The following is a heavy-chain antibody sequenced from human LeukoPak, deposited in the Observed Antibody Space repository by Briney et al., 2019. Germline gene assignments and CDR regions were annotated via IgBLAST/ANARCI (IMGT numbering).Heavy chain of an antibody. Sequence: PGGSLRLSCAASGFTVSSNYMSWVRQAPGKGLEWVSVIYSGGSTYYADSVKGRFTISRDNSKNTLYLQMNSLRAEDTAVYYCARAPGYYDSEFDYWGQGTLVTVSS. CDR1: GFTVSSNY. D-gene: IGHD3-22*01. J-gene: IGHJ4*02. V-gene: IGHV3-53*01. CDR3: ARAPGYYDSEFDY. CDR2: IYSGGST.